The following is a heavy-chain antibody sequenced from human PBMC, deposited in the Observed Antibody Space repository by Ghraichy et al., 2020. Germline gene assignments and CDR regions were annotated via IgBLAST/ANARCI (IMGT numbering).Heavy chain of an antibody. Sequence: RLSCAASGFTVSSNYMSWVRQAPGKGLEWLSVTYTGGSTYYADSVKGRFTISRDNSKNTLYLQMNSLRAEDTAVYYCARDLGKSGYHDYWGQGTLVTVSS. J-gene: IGHJ4*02. CDR3: ARDLGKSGYHDY. V-gene: IGHV3-53*01. CDR1: GFTVSSNY. D-gene: IGHD3-22*01. CDR2: TYTGGST.